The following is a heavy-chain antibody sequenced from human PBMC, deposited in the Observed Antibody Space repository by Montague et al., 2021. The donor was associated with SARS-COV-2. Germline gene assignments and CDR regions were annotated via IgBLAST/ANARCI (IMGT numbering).Heavy chain of an antibody. J-gene: IGHJ4*02. CDR3: AKGWDPSGWIAIYDS. D-gene: IGHD6-19*01. Sequence: SLRLSCAASGFIFSNYAMNWVRQTPGKGLGWVSVIYGDGSKTYYADSVKGRFTISRDNSKNTLYLQMNSLRTEDTALYYCAKGWDPSGWIAIYDSWGQGTLVPVSS. CDR2: IYGDGSKT. V-gene: IGHV3-23*03. CDR1: GFIFSNYA.